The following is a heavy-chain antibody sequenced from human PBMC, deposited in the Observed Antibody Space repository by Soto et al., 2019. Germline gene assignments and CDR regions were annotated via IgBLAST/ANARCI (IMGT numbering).Heavy chain of an antibody. J-gene: IGHJ6*03. CDR3: ARDQSRGQVFYYYMDV. CDR2: ISSSSQNI. Sequence: EVQLVESGGGLVQPGGSLRLSCAASEFTFSTYAMNWVRQAPGKGLEWVSYISSSSQNIRYADSVKGRFTISRDNAKNSLYLQMNSLRAEDKAVYYCARDQSRGQVFYYYMDVWGKGTTVTVSS. CDR1: EFTFSTYA. D-gene: IGHD3-10*01. V-gene: IGHV3-48*01.